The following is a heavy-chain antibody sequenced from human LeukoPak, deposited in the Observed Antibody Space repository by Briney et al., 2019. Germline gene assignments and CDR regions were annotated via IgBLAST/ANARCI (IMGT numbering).Heavy chain of an antibody. Sequence: GGSLRLSCAASGFTFSSYGMHWVRQAPGKGLEWVAFIRYDGSNKYYADSVKGRFTISRDNSKNTVHLQMYSLRDEDTAVYYCARFRVRGVIKGFDYWGQGTLVTVSS. J-gene: IGHJ4*02. CDR1: GFTFSSYG. V-gene: IGHV3-30*02. CDR2: IRYDGSNK. D-gene: IGHD3-10*01. CDR3: ARFRVRGVIKGFDY.